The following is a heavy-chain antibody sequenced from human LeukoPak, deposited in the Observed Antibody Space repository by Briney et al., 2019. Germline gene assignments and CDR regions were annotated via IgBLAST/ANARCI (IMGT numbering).Heavy chain of an antibody. D-gene: IGHD6-13*01. Sequence: GASVKVSCKASGYSFTGYYIHWVRQAPGQGLEWMGWINPNSGATKYAQKFQGRVTITRDTSASTAYMELSSLRSEDTAVYYCAKYSSSWHFDYWGQGTLVTVSS. V-gene: IGHV1-2*02. CDR2: INPNSGAT. CDR3: AKYSSSWHFDY. CDR1: GYSFTGYY. J-gene: IGHJ4*02.